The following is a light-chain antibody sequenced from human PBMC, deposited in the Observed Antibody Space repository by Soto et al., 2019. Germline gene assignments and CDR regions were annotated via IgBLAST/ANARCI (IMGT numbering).Light chain of an antibody. V-gene: IGKV3-11*01. CDR1: QSVSSD. CDR3: QQRSKWIT. Sequence: EIVLTQSPATLSLSPGERATRSCRASQSVSSDLAWYQQKPGQAPRLLIYDASNRATGIPARFSGSGSGTDFTLTISSLEPEDFAVYYCQQRSKWITFGPGTKVDIK. CDR2: DAS. J-gene: IGKJ3*01.